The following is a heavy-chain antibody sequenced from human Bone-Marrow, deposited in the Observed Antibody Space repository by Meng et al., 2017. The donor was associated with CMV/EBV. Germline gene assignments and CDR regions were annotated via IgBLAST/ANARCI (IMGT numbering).Heavy chain of an antibody. Sequence: ASVKVSCKASGYTFTGYYMHWVRQAPGQGLEWMGWINPNSGGTNYAQKFQGRVTMTRDTSISTAYMELSRLRSDDTAVYYCARDRCGSYYDFWSGYYRCYYYYGMDVWGQGTTVTVSS. J-gene: IGHJ6*02. V-gene: IGHV1-2*02. CDR3: ARDRCGSYYDFWSGYYRCYYYYGMDV. CDR2: INPNSGGT. D-gene: IGHD3-3*01. CDR1: GYTFTGYY.